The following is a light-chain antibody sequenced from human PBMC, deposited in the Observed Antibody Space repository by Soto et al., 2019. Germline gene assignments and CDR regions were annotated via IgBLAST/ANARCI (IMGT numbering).Light chain of an antibody. J-gene: IGKJ1*01. Sequence: EIVMTQSPATLSVSPGERAPLSCRARQSVSSNLAWYQQKPGQAPRLLMYGASTRATGIPARFSGSGSGTEFTLTISSLQSEDFAVYYCQQYDNWPRTFGQGTKVDI. CDR2: GAS. CDR1: QSVSSN. CDR3: QQYDNWPRT. V-gene: IGKV3-15*01.